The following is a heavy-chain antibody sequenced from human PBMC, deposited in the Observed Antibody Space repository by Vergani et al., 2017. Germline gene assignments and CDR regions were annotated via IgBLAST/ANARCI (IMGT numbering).Heavy chain of an antibody. Sequence: QVQLVESGGGVVQPGRSLRLSCAASGFTFSSYGMHWVRQAPGKGLEWVAVIWYDGSNKYYADSGKGRFTISRDNSKNTLYLQMNSLRAEDTAVYYCAGCAEYYVVSDPPDCWGQGTLGTVSA. CDR2: IWYDGSNK. D-gene: IGHD2/OR15-2a*01. CDR1: GFTFSSYG. V-gene: IGHV3-33*01. CDR3: AGCAEYYVVSDPPDC. J-gene: IGHJ4*02.